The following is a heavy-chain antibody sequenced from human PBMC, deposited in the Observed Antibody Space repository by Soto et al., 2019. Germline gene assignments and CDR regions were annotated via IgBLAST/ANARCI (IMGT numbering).Heavy chain of an antibody. CDR1: GFTFSTSW. D-gene: IGHD6-19*01. Sequence: EVQLVESGGGLVQPGGSLRLSCAASGFTFSTSWMNWVRQAPGKGLEWVAGIKEDGSEKYYVDSVKGRFTISKDNAENSLELHMNRLRVEDTAVYYCATEAALYSSGWYYWGQGTLVTVSS. CDR3: ATEAALYSSGWYY. J-gene: IGHJ4*02. CDR2: IKEDGSEK. V-gene: IGHV3-7*01.